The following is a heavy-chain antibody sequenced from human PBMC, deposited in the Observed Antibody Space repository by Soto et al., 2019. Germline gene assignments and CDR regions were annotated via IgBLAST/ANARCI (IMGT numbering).Heavy chain of an antibody. V-gene: IGHV3-48*03. CDR3: ARSPDGYYFDY. CDR1: GFTFGSYE. CDR2: ISSSAGTT. J-gene: IGHJ4*02. Sequence: PGGSLRLSCAASGFTFGSYEMNWVRQAPGKGLEWVSYISSSAGTTYCADSVKGRFTISRDNVKKSLYLQMNSLRAEDTAVYYCARSPDGYYFDYWGQGXLVTVYS.